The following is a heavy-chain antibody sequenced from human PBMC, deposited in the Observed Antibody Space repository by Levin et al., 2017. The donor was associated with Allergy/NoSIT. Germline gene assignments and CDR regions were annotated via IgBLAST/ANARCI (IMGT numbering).Heavy chain of an antibody. CDR1: GYTFTTYY. D-gene: IGHD3-10*01. CDR3: ARAHSGDYADY. J-gene: IGHJ4*02. V-gene: IGHV1-46*01. Sequence: GASVKVSCKASGYTFTTYYMHWVRQAPGQGLEWMGIINPSGGSTNYAQKFQGRVTMTRDTSTSTVYMELSSLRSEDTAVYYCARAHSGDYADYWAREPWSPSPQ. CDR2: INPSGGST.